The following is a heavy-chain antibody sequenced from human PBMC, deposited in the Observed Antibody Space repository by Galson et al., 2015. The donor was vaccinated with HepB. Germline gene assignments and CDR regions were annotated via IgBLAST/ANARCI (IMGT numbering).Heavy chain of an antibody. CDR2: MNPNSGNT. D-gene: IGHD2-15*01. CDR3: ARDGRYCSGGSCRGWFDP. Sequence: SVKVSCKASGYTFTSYDINWVRQATGQGLEWMGWMNPNSGNTGYAQKFQGRVTMTRNTSISTAYMELSSLRSEDTAVYYCARDGRYCSGGSCRGWFDPWGQGTLVTVSS. CDR1: GYTFTSYD. J-gene: IGHJ5*02. V-gene: IGHV1-8*01.